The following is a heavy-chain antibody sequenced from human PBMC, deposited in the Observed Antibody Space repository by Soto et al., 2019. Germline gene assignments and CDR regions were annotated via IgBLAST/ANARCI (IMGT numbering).Heavy chain of an antibody. V-gene: IGHV4-59*01. J-gene: IGHJ3*02. CDR2: IYYSGST. CDR1: GGSISSYY. D-gene: IGHD4-17*01. Sequence: QVQLQESGPGLVKPSETLSLTCTVSGGSISSYYWSWIRQPPGKGLEWIGYIYYSGSTNYNPSLKSRVTISVDTSKNQFSLKLSSVTAADTAVYYCAREFTVTYGDYAAFDIWGQGTMVTVSS. CDR3: AREFTVTYGDYAAFDI.